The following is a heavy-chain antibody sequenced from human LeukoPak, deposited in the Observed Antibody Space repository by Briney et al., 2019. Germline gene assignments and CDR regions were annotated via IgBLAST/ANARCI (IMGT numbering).Heavy chain of an antibody. D-gene: IGHD2-2*01. V-gene: IGHV1-46*01. CDR2: INASGGST. CDR3: ARASGYCSSTSCYPGY. Sequence: ASVKVSCKASGYIFTSYYMHWVRQAPGQELEWMGIINASGGSTSYAQKFQGRVTMNRDMSTSTVYMELSSLRSEDRAVYYCARASGYCSSTSCYPGYWGQGTLVTVSS. J-gene: IGHJ4*02. CDR1: GYIFTSYY.